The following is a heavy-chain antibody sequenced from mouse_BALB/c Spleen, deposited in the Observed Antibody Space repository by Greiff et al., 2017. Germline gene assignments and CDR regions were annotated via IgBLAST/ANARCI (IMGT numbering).Heavy chain of an antibody. CDR3: ARRGGNYVFYAMDY. Sequence: EVMLVESGGGLVKPGGSLKLSCAASGFAFSSYDMSWVRQTPEKRLEWVAYISSGGGSTYYPDTVKGRFTISRDNAKNTLYLQMSSLKSEDTAMYYCARRGGNYVFYAMDYWGQGTSVTVSS. J-gene: IGHJ4*01. CDR1: GFAFSSYD. V-gene: IGHV5-12-1*01. CDR2: ISSGGGST. D-gene: IGHD2-1*01.